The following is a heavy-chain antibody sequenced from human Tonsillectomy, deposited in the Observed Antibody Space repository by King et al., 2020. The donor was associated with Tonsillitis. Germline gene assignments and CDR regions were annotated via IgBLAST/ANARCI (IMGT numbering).Heavy chain of an antibody. CDR3: ARQLRMPYYLDF. V-gene: IGHV5-51*01. Sequence: QLVQYGAEVKKPGESLKISCKSSEYSFTNYWIAWVRQMPGKGLEWMGIIYPDDSDTRYSPSFQGQVTFSADKSTNTAYLQWSSLKASDTAMYYCARQLRMPYYLDFWGQGTLVTVSS. D-gene: IGHD2-2*01. J-gene: IGHJ4*02. CDR2: IYPDDSDT. CDR1: EYSFTNYW.